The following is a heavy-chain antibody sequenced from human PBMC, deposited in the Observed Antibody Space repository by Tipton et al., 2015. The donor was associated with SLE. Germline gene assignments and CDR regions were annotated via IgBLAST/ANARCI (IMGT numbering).Heavy chain of an antibody. CDR3: ATRYYVYIWGGSRKYFFYY. D-gene: IGHD3-16*01. V-gene: IGHV4-4*07. CDR2: IYTNENT. J-gene: IGHJ4*02. Sequence: LRLSCTVSGGSISSYSWSWIWQPAGGGLEWIGRIYTNENTNYNPSLKSRVTMPVDTSKNHFSLKLISVTAADTAVYYCATRYYVYIWGGSRKYFFYYWGQGALVTVSS. CDR1: GGSISSYS.